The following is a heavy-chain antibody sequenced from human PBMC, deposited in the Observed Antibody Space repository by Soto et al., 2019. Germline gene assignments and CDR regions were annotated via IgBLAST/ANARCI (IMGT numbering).Heavy chain of an antibody. Sequence: QVQLQQWGAGLLKPSETLSLTCAVYGGSFSGYDWTWIRQPPGTGLEWIGEINHSGSTNYNPSLKSRVTISVDASKNQFSLKLTSLTAAETAVDYWARGKITGLFDYWGQGTLVTVSS. D-gene: IGHD2-8*02. CDR2: INHSGST. CDR1: GGSFSGYD. V-gene: IGHV4-34*01. CDR3: ARGKITGLFDY. J-gene: IGHJ4*02.